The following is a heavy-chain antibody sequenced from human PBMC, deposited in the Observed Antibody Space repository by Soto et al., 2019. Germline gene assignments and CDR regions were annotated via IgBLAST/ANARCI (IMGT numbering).Heavy chain of an antibody. CDR1: GYTFTSYG. Sequence: ASVKVSCKASGYTFTSYGISWVRQAPGQGLEWMGWINAYNGNTKYAQKFQGRVTITTDTSASTAYMELSSLRSEDTAVYYCARARDRITIFGVVTQYYFDYWGQGTLVTVSS. V-gene: IGHV1-18*01. J-gene: IGHJ4*02. CDR3: ARARDRITIFGVVTQYYFDY. D-gene: IGHD3-3*01. CDR2: INAYNGNT.